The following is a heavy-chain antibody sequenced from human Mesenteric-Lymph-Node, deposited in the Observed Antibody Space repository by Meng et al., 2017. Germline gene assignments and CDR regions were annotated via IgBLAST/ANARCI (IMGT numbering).Heavy chain of an antibody. CDR3: GSGNYFDY. D-gene: IGHD1-26*01. V-gene: IGHV3-73*01. Sequence: EVQRVDSGGGVVQPGGSRKLSCAASGFTFSGSAMHWVRQASGKGLEWVGRVRDKANNYATSYAESVKGRFTISRDDSRNTAYLQMDSLKTEDTAVYYCGSGNYFDYWGQGTLVTVSS. J-gene: IGHJ4*02. CDR2: VRDKANNYAT. CDR1: GFTFSGSA.